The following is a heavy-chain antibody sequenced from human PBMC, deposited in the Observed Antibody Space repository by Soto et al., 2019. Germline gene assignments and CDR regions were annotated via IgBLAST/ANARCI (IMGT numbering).Heavy chain of an antibody. CDR2: IWYDGSNK. J-gene: IGHJ4*02. CDR1: GFTFSSYG. Sequence: LRLSCAASGFTFSSYGMHWVRQAPGKGLEWVAVIWYDGSNKYYADSVKGRFTISRDNSKNTLYLQMNSLRAEDTAVYYCARAGTTGTTTTRMIGGHWGQGTLVTVSS. D-gene: IGHD1-1*01. CDR3: ARAGTTGTTTTRMIGGH. V-gene: IGHV3-33*01.